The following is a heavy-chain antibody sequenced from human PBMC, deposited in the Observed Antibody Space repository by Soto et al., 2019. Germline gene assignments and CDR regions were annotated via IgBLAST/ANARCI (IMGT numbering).Heavy chain of an antibody. CDR1: GASISSGGYY. CDR3: ARASVSSSTYYFQFDY. CDR2: IYDSGTT. V-gene: IGHV4-31*03. Sequence: PSETLSLTCTVSGASISSGGYYWSWIRQHPGKGLGWLGYIYDSGTTYYNPSLESRLAISVDTSKDQFSLKLTSVTAADTAVYYCARASVSSSTYYFQFDYWGQGTLVTVSS. D-gene: IGHD3-22*01. J-gene: IGHJ4*02.